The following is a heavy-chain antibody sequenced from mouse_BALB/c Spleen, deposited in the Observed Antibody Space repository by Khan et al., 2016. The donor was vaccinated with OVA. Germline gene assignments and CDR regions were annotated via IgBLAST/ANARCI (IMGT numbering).Heavy chain of an antibody. CDR3: ERINE. CDR2: IDPENGNT. V-gene: IGHV14-3*02. Sequence: VQLQQSGAELVKPGASVKLSCTASGFNIKDTYMHWVKQRPGQGLEWIGRIDPENGNTNYDPKFQGKATITADTSSNTAYLQLSSLTSEDNAVNKSERINEWGKGTTVTV. CDR1: GFNIKDTY. J-gene: IGHJ2*01.